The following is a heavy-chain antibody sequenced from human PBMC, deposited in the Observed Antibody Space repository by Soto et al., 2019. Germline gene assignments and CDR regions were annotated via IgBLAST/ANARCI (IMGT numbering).Heavy chain of an antibody. CDR2: IYYSGST. J-gene: IGHJ5*02. D-gene: IGHD3-22*01. CDR3: ARVPPFYYYDSSGFRFDP. CDR1: GGSISSGGYY. V-gene: IGHV4-31*03. Sequence: SETLSLTCTVSGGSISSGGYYWSWIRQHPGKGLEWIGYIYYSGSTYYNPSLKSRVTISVDTSKNQFSLKLSSVTAADTAVYYCARVPPFYYYDSSGFRFDPWGQGTLVTVSS.